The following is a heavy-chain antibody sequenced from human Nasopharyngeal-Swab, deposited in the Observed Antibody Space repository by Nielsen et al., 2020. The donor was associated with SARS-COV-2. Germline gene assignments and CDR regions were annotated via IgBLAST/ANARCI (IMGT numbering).Heavy chain of an antibody. CDR3: ARQQIIGTTAPLGPFDI. D-gene: IGHD1-1*01. CDR1: GYSFTRNW. J-gene: IGHJ3*02. V-gene: IGHV5-51*01. Sequence: GGSLRLSCKGSGYSFTRNWIGWVRQMPGKGLEWMGIIYPGDSDARYSPSFLGQVTISADKSINTAYLQWSSLKASDTAMYYCARQQIIGTTAPLGPFDIWGQGTMVTASS. CDR2: IYPGDSDA.